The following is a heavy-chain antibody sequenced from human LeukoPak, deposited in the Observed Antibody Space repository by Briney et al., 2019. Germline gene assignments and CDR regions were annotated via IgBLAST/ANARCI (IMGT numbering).Heavy chain of an antibody. V-gene: IGHV3-7*01. D-gene: IGHD3-9*01. CDR3: ARLVTRDLTGYLRTDYWDY. CDR1: GFTFSYAF. CDR2: IKEDGSEK. J-gene: IGHJ4*02. Sequence: GGSLRLSCAASGFTFSYAFMSWVRQAPGKGLEWVANIKEDGSEKYYVDSVKGRFTISRDNAKKSLYLQMNSLGAEDTAMYYCARLVTRDLTGYLRTDYWDYWGQGTLVTVSS.